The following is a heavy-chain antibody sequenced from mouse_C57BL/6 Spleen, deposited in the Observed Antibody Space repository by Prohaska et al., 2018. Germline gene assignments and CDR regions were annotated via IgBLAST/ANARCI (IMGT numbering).Heavy chain of an antibody. CDR2: IRNKANGYTT. Sequence: VQPGGSLSLSCAASGFTFTDYYMSWVRQPPGKALEWLGFIRNKANGYTTEYSASVKGRFTISRDNSQSILYLQMNALRAEDSATYYCARYEKGRVAYWGQGTLVTVSA. V-gene: IGHV7-3*01. J-gene: IGHJ3*01. CDR3: ARYEKGRVAY. D-gene: IGHD3-3*01. CDR1: GFTFTDYY.